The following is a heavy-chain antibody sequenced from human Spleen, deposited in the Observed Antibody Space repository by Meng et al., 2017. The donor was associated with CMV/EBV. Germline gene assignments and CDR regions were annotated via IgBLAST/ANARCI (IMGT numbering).Heavy chain of an antibody. V-gene: IGHV1-24*01. Sequence: SGYTLTELSMHWVRQAPGKGLEWMGGFDPEDGETIYAQKFQGRVTMTEDTSTDTAYMELSSLRSEDTAVYYCAAHLPGAYYYYGMDVWGQGTMVTVSS. CDR1: GYTLTELS. CDR2: FDPEDGET. CDR3: AAHLPGAYYYYGMDV. D-gene: IGHD4/OR15-4a*01. J-gene: IGHJ6*02.